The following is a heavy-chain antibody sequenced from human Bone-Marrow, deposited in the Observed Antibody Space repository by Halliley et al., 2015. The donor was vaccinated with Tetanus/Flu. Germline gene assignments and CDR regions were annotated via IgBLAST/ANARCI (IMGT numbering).Heavy chain of an antibody. CDR2: ISSSSDYI. D-gene: IGHD6-19*01. V-gene: IGHV3-21*01. CDR3: ARPVGPGIAVAEEIY. J-gene: IGHJ4*02. Sequence: SSISSSSDYIYYAGSVKGRFTISRDNAQNSLYLQMNSLRAEDTAVYYCARPVGPGIAVAEEIYWGQGTLVTVSS.